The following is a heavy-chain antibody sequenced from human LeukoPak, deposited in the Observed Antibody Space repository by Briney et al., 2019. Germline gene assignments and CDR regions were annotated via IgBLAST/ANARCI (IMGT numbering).Heavy chain of an antibody. D-gene: IGHD3-22*01. J-gene: IGHJ4*02. Sequence: GGSLRLSCAASGFTFSSYSMNWVRQAPGKGLEWVSSISSSSSYIYYADSVKGRFTISRDSAKNSLYLQMNSLRAEDTAVYYCARDWDYYDSSGYYYGDRLRSFDSWGQGTLVTVSS. CDR3: ARDWDYYDSSGYYYGDRLRSFDS. CDR2: ISSSSSYI. CDR1: GFTFSSYS. V-gene: IGHV3-21*01.